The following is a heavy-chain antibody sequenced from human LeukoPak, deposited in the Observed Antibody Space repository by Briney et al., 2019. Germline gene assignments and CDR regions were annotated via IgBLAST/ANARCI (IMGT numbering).Heavy chain of an antibody. D-gene: IGHD1-26*01. CDR3: ARQGELPHNWFDP. J-gene: IGHJ5*02. CDR1: GGSISSSSYY. Sequence: TSETLSLTCTVSGGSISSSSYYWGWIRQPPGKGLEWIGSIYYSGSTYYNPSLKSRVTIFVDTSKNQFSLKLSSVTAADTAVYYYARQGELPHNWFDPWGQGTLVTVSS. CDR2: IYYSGST. V-gene: IGHV4-39*01.